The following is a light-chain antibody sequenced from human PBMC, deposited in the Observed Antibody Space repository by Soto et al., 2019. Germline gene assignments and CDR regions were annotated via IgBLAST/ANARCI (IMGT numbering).Light chain of an antibody. CDR2: RNN. V-gene: IGLV1-47*01. Sequence: QSVLTQPPSASGTPGQRVTISCSGSLSNIGSNFIYWYQQLPGSAPNLLINRNNERPSGVPDRFSGSKSGTSASLAISGLRSEDEADYHCAAWDDSLRGVVFGGGTKLTVL. CDR3: AAWDDSLRGVV. J-gene: IGLJ2*01. CDR1: LSNIGSNF.